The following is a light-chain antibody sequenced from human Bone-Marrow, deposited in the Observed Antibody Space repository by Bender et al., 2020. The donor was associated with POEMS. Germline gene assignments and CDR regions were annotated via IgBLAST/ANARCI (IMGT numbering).Light chain of an antibody. CDR3: CSYAGSYTSHVV. V-gene: IGLV2-11*01. Sequence: QSALTQPASVSWSPGQSITISCTGTSSDIGGYNYVSCYQQHPGKAPKLLVSDVSVRPSGVPDRFSGPKSGNTASLTISGLRADDEADDYCCSYAGSYTSHVVFGGGTRLAVL. CDR1: SSDIGGYNY. CDR2: DVS. J-gene: IGLJ2*01.